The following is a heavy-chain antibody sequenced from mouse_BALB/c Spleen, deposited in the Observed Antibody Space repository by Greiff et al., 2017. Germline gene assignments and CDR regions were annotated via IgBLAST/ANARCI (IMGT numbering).Heavy chain of an antibody. D-gene: IGHD1-1*01. J-gene: IGHJ3*01. CDR3: ARWDYGFAY. CDR2: INPSTGYT. CDR1: GYTFTSYW. V-gene: IGHV1-7*01. Sequence: QVHVKQSGAELAKPGASVKMSCKASGYTFTSYWMHWVKQRPGQGLEWIGYINPSTGYTEYNQKVKDKATLTADKSSSTAYMQLSSLTSEDSAVYYCARWDYGFAYWGQGTLVTVSA.